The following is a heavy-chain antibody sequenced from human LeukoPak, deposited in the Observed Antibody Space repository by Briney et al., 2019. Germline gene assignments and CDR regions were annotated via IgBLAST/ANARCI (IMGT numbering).Heavy chain of an antibody. D-gene: IGHD5-18*01. Sequence: GGSLRLSCAASGFTFSSYAMSWVRQAPGKGLEGVSSISGGAGSTYYADSVKGRFTISRDNSKNTLYLQMNSLRAEDTAVYYCAKEHSYGYYYYYMDVWGKGTTVTISS. J-gene: IGHJ6*03. V-gene: IGHV3-23*01. CDR1: GFTFSSYA. CDR3: AKEHSYGYYYYYMDV. CDR2: ISGGAGST.